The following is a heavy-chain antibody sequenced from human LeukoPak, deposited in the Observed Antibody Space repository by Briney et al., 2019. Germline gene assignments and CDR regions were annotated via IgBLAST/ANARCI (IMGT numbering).Heavy chain of an antibody. CDR2: ISGSGGST. Sequence: GGSLRLSCAASGFTFSSYAISWVRQAPGKGLEWVSAISGSGGSTYYADSVKGRFTISRDNSKNTLYLQMNSLRAEDTAVYYCAKSSRGMNEAFDIWGQGTMVTVSS. D-gene: IGHD3-16*01. CDR3: AKSSRGMNEAFDI. J-gene: IGHJ3*02. V-gene: IGHV3-23*01. CDR1: GFTFSSYA.